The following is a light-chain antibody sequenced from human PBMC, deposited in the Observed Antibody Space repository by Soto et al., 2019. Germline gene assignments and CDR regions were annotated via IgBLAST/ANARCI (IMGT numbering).Light chain of an antibody. Sequence: EIVLTQSPGTLYLSPGERATLSCSASQSVSSSYLAWYQQKPGQSPRLLIYGASRRATSIPDRFSGSGSGTEFTLTISRLEPEDFAVYYCQQYGSSPPYTFGQGTKLEIK. CDR1: QSVSSSY. CDR3: QQYGSSPPYT. CDR2: GAS. V-gene: IGKV3-20*01. J-gene: IGKJ2*01.